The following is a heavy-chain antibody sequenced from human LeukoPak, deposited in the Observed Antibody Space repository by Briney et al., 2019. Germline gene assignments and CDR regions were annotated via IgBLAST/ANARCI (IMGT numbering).Heavy chain of an antibody. CDR3: ARASQMYSSGSLDY. V-gene: IGHV3-13*01. CDR2: IGTAGDT. J-gene: IGHJ4*02. CDR1: GFTFSSYD. D-gene: IGHD6-19*01. Sequence: SGGSLRLSCAASGFTFSSYDMHWVRQATGKGLEWASAIGTAGDTYYPGSVKGRFTISRENAKNSLYLQMNSLRAGDTAVYYCARASQMYSSGSLDYWGQGTLVTVSS.